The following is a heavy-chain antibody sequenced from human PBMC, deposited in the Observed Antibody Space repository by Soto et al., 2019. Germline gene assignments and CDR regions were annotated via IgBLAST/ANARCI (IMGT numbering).Heavy chain of an antibody. CDR2: IYYSGST. CDR1: GGSISSYY. J-gene: IGHJ6*03. Sequence: PSETLSLTCTVSGGSISSYYWSWIRQPPGKGLEWIGNIYYSGSTNYNPSLKSRVSISVDTSKNQFSLKLSSVTAADAAVYYCARGNYAEGIYYFYYYMDVWGKGTTVTVSS. V-gene: IGHV4-59*01. D-gene: IGHD1-7*01. CDR3: ARGNYAEGIYYFYYYMDV.